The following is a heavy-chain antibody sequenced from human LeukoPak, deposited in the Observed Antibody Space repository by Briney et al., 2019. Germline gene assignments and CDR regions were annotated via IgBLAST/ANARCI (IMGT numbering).Heavy chain of an antibody. Sequence: GASVKVSCKASGYTFTSYGISWVRQAPGQGLEWMGWISAYNGNTNYAQKLQGRVTMTTDTSTSTAYMELRSLRSDDTAVYYCARVPRRFLEWLFCMGVWGQGTTVTVSS. CDR3: ARVPRRFLEWLFCMGV. CDR2: ISAYNGNT. D-gene: IGHD3-3*01. CDR1: GYTFTSYG. V-gene: IGHV1-18*01. J-gene: IGHJ6*02.